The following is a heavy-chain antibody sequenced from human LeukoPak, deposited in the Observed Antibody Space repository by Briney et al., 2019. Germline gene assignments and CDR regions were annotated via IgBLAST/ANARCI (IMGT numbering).Heavy chain of an antibody. J-gene: IGHJ4*02. D-gene: IGHD6-13*01. V-gene: IGHV4-59*01. CDR2: IYNSGST. CDR1: GDSFSYFY. CDR3: ARGVVAAAGQTFDF. Sequence: SETLSLTCTVSGDSFSYFYWSWIRQPPGKGLEWIGYIYNSGSTNYNPSLKSRVTISLDTSKNQFSLKLSSVTAADTAVYYCARGVVAAAGQTFDFWGQGTLVTVSS.